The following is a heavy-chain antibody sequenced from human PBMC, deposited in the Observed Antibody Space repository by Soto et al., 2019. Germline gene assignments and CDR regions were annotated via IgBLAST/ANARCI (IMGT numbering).Heavy chain of an antibody. CDR1: GGSLSSDGYS. J-gene: IGHJ4*02. CDR2: IYQSGST. Sequence: QLQLQESGSRLVRPSQTLSLTCAVSGGSLSSDGYSWNWIRQPPGKGLEWIGYIYQSGSTSYNPSLKSRVSISIDMSKKQFSLRLTSVTAADAVVYYCARADWNHLLDYWGQGTLISVSS. CDR3: ARADWNHLLDY. V-gene: IGHV4-30-2*01. D-gene: IGHD1-1*01.